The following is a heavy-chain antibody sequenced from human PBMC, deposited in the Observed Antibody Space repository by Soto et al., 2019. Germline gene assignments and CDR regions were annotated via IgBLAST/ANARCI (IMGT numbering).Heavy chain of an antibody. CDR1: GFTFNNYA. CDR2: ITDSGSDT. Sequence: GGSLRLSCAASGFTFNNYAMGWVRQAPEKGLEWVSAITDSGSDTYYVDSVKGRFTISRDNSKNTLYLQMNSLRAEDTAVYYCANLRSSSWSPHYYFDYWGQGTLVTVSS. CDR3: ANLRSSSWSPHYYFDY. J-gene: IGHJ4*02. V-gene: IGHV3-23*01. D-gene: IGHD2-2*01.